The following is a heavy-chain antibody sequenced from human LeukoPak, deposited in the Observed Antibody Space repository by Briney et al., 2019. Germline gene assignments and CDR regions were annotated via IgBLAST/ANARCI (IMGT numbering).Heavy chain of an antibody. CDR1: GYTFTRYW. D-gene: IGHD6-19*01. J-gene: IGHJ5*02. V-gene: IGHV5-51*01. CDR3: VRTSGWYSSWFDP. Sequence: KPGESLKISCKGSGYTFTRYWIGWVRQMPGKGLGWLAIIYPGDSDTRYSPFFQGQVTISVDQSISTAYMQWSSLKASDTAIYYCVRTSGWYSSWFDPWGQGTLVTVSS. CDR2: IYPGDSDT.